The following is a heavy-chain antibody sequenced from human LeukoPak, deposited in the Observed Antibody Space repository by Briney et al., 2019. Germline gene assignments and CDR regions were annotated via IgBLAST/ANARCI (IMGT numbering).Heavy chain of an antibody. CDR3: ARDGGSSGLDRYAFDI. CDR2: ISSSSYI. CDR1: GFTFSSYS. D-gene: IGHD3-22*01. Sequence: AGGSLRLSCAASGFTFSSYSMNWVRQAPGKGLEWVSSISSSSYIYYADSVKGRFTISRDNAKNSLYLQMNSLRAEDTAVYYCARDGGSSGLDRYAFDIWGQGTMVTVSS. J-gene: IGHJ3*02. V-gene: IGHV3-21*01.